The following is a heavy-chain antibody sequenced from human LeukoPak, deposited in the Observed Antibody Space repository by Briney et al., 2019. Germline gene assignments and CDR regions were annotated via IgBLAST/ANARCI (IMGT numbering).Heavy chain of an antibody. CDR2: INHSGST. J-gene: IGHJ6*02. CDR3: ARYYNYGSGTRYYGMDV. V-gene: IGHV4-34*01. CDR1: GGSFSGYY. D-gene: IGHD3-10*01. Sequence: SETLSLTCAVYGGSFSGYYWSWIRQPPGKGLEWIGEINHSGSTNYSPSLKSRVTISVDTSKNQFSLKLSSVTAADTAVYYCARYYNYGSGTRYYGMDVWGQGTTVTVSS.